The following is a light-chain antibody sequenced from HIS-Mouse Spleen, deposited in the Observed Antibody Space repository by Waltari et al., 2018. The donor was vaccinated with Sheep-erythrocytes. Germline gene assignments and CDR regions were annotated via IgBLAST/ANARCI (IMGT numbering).Light chain of an antibody. CDR3: QQSYSTPYT. Sequence: DIQMTQSPSSLSASVGDRVTITCQASQEISNYLNWYQQKPGKAPKLLIYAASSLQSGVPSRFSGIGSGTDFTLTISSLQPEDFATYYCQQSYSTPYTFGQGTKLEIK. J-gene: IGKJ2*01. V-gene: IGKV1-39*01. CDR2: AAS. CDR1: QEISNY.